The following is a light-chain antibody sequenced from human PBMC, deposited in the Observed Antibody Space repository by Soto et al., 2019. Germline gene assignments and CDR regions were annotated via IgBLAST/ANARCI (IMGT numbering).Light chain of an antibody. CDR2: GAS. V-gene: IGKV3-20*01. CDR1: QSVSSSY. CDR3: QQYGSSPPIFT. Sequence: EIVLTQSPGTLSLSPGERATLSCRASQSVSSSYLAWYQQKPGQAPRLLIYGASSRATGIPDRFSGSRSGTDFTLTISRLEREDFAVYYCQQYGSSPPIFTFGRGTKVDIK. J-gene: IGKJ3*01.